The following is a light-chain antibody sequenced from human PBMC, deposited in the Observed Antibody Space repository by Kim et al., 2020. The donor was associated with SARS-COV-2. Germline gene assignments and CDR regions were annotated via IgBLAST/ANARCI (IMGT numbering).Light chain of an antibody. CDR3: QQTYDTPLT. CDR2: AAS. Sequence: ASVGDRVTITSRASQNISRYLNWYQQKPEKAPKLLIYAASTLQSGVPSRFSGGGSGTDFTLTISSLQPEDFATYFCQQTYDTPLTFGGGTKVDIK. CDR1: QNISRY. J-gene: IGKJ4*01. V-gene: IGKV1-39*01.